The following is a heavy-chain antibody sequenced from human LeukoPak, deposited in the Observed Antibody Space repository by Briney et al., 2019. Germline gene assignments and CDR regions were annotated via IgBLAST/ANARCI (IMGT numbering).Heavy chain of an antibody. Sequence: GRSLRLSCAASGFTFTTYSIHWLRQAPGKGPEWVARISYDGSDQYYADSVKGRFTISRDDPKNTVFLHMNSLRLEDTATYYCARPHSGTHGTFHIWVQGTVVTVSS. J-gene: IGHJ3*02. CDR1: GFTFTTYS. CDR3: ARPHSGTHGTFHI. V-gene: IGHV3-30*01. CDR2: ISYDGSDQ. D-gene: IGHD1-26*01.